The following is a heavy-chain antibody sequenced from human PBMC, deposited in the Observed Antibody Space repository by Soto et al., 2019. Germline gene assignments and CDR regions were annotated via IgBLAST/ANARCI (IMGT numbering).Heavy chain of an antibody. V-gene: IGHV3-21*01. CDR1: GCTFSSYS. Sequence: EVQLVESGGGLVKPGGSLRLSCAASGCTFSSYSMNWVRQAPGKGLEWVSSISSSSSYIYYADSVKGRFTISRDNAKNSLYLQMNSLRAEDTAVHYCARGLLTGTDYWGQGTLVTVSS. J-gene: IGHJ4*02. CDR2: ISSSSSYI. D-gene: IGHD3-9*01. CDR3: ARGLLTGTDY.